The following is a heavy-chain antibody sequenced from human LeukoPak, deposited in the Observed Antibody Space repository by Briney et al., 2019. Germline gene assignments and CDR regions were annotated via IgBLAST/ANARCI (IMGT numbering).Heavy chain of an antibody. J-gene: IGHJ4*02. Sequence: LSLTCAVYGGSFSGYYWSWIRQPPGKGLEWVSYITSSGRTIYYADSVKGRFTISRDNAKNSLYLQMNSLRAEDTAVYYCARGGGSGSYYNEYFDYWGQGTLVTVSS. CDR1: GGSFSGYY. D-gene: IGHD3-10*01. CDR3: ARGGGSGSYYNEYFDY. CDR2: ITSSGRTI. V-gene: IGHV3-11*04.